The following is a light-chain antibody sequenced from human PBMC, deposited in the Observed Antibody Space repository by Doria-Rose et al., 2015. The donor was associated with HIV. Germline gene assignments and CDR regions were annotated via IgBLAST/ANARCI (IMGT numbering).Light chain of an antibody. CDR3: QQYGTSRGT. J-gene: IGKJ5*01. CDR2: DAS. V-gene: IGKV3-20*01. Sequence: LTQSPGTLSLSPGERATLSCRASQRAKSSYLAWYQQKPGQAPRLPIYDASTRATGIPDRFSGSGSGTDFTLTISRLEPEDVAVYYCQQYGTSRGTFGQGTRLEIK. CDR1: QRAKSSY.